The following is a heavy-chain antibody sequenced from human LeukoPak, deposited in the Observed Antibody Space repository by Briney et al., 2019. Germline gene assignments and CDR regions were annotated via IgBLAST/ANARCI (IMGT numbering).Heavy chain of an antibody. Sequence: SETLSLTCAVSGYSISSDYYWGWTRQPPGKGLEWIGSIYHSGSTYYNPSLKSRVTISIDTSKNQFSLELSSVTAADTAVYYCAKVGTYNYVRAHFDYWGQGTLVTVSS. CDR1: GYSISSDYY. CDR3: AKVGTYNYVRAHFDY. J-gene: IGHJ4*02. V-gene: IGHV4-38-2*01. CDR2: IYHSGST. D-gene: IGHD5-18*01.